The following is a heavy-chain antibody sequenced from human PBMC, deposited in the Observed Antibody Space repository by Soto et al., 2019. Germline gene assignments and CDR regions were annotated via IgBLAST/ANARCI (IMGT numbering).Heavy chain of an antibody. J-gene: IGHJ5*02. CDR3: AKAGYDILTGYKNWFDP. Sequence: GGSLRLSCAASGFTFSSYSMNWVRQAPGKGLEWVSYISSSSSTIYYADSVKGRFTISRDNSKNTLYLQMNSLRAEDTAVYYCAKAGYDILTGYKNWFDPWGQGTLVTVS. V-gene: IGHV3-48*01. CDR2: ISSSSSTI. CDR1: GFTFSSYS. D-gene: IGHD3-9*01.